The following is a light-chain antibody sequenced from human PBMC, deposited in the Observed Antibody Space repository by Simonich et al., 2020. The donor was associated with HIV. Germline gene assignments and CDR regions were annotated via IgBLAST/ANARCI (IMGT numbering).Light chain of an antibody. CDR2: EGK. Sequence: QSALTQPASVSGSPGQSITISCTGTSSDVGSYNLVSWYQQHPGKAPKLMIYEGKKRPSGFSNRFSGSKSGNTASLTISGLQAEDEADYYCCSYAGSSTAVFGGGTQLTVL. V-gene: IGLV2-23*01. CDR1: SSDVGSYNL. CDR3: CSYAGSSTAV. J-gene: IGLJ7*01.